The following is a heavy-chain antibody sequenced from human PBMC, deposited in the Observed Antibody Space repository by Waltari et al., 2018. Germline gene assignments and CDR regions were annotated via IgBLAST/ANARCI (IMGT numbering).Heavy chain of an antibody. CDR1: GYSISSGYY. Sequence: QVQLQESGPGLVKPSETLSLTCAVSGYSISSGYYWGWIRQPPGKGLEWIGSIYHSGSTYYNPSLKSRVTISVDTSKNQFSLKLSSVTAADTAVYYCATDGGRVGATRFDYWGQGTLVTVSS. V-gene: IGHV4-38-2*02. CDR2: IYHSGST. D-gene: IGHD1-26*01. J-gene: IGHJ4*02. CDR3: ATDGGRVGATRFDY.